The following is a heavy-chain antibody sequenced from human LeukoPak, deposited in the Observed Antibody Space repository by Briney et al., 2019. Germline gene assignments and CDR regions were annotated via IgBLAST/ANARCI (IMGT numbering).Heavy chain of an antibody. V-gene: IGHV1-18*04. D-gene: IGHD1-7*01. CDR2: ISAYNGNT. J-gene: IGHJ3*02. Sequence: ASVKVSCKASGYTFTDYYIHWVRQAPGQGLEWMGWISAYNGNTIYAQNLQGRFTMTTDTSTNTAYMELRSLRSDDTAVYFCARNYVKDAFDMWGRGTMVTVSS. CDR3: ARNYVKDAFDM. CDR1: GYTFTDYY.